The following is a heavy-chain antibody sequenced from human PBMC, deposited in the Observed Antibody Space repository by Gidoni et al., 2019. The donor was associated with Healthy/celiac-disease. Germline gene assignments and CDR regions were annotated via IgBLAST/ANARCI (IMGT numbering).Heavy chain of an antibody. V-gene: IGHV4-34*01. Sequence: QVQLQQWGAGLLKPSETLSLTCAVYGGSFSGYYWSWIRQPPGKGLEWIGEINHSGSTNYNPSLKSRVTISVDTSKNQFSLKLSSVTAADTAVYYCARGQYCSGGSCYLYYYYYGMDVWGQGTTVTVSS. CDR1: GGSFSGYY. D-gene: IGHD2-15*01. J-gene: IGHJ6*02. CDR2: INHSGST. CDR3: ARGQYCSGGSCYLYYYYYGMDV.